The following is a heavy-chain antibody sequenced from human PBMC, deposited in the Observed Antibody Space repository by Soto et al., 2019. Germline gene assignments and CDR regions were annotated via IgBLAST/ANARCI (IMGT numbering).Heavy chain of an antibody. V-gene: IGHV3-48*02. CDR2: ISSSSSTI. Sequence: GGSLRHSSAASGCTFSSYSMNWVRQAPGKGLEWVSYISSSSSTIYYADSVKGRFTISRDNAKNSLYLQMNSLRDEDPAVYYCVRESTPTRWFDPWGQGTLVTVSS. J-gene: IGHJ5*02. CDR1: GCTFSSYS. D-gene: IGHD2-2*01. CDR3: VRESTPTRWFDP.